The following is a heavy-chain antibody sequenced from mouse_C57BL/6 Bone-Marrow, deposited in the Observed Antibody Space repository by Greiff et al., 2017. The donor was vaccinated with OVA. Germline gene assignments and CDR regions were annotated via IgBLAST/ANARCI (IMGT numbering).Heavy chain of an antibody. CDR2: IYPRSGNT. CDR3: AREEARQLRLDY. Sequence: VQLQQSGAELARPGASVKLSCKASGYTFTSYGISWVKQRTGQGLEWIGEIYPRSGNTYYNEKFKGKATLTADKSSSTAYMELRSLTSEDSAVYFCAREEARQLRLDYWGQGTTLTVSS. V-gene: IGHV1-81*01. D-gene: IGHD3-2*02. CDR1: GYTFTSYG. J-gene: IGHJ2*01.